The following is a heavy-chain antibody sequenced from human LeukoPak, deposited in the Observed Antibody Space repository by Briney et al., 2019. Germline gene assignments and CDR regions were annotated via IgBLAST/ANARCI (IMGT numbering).Heavy chain of an antibody. Sequence: SEILSLTCTVSGGSISSHYWSWIRQPPGKGLEWIGYIYYSGSTNYNPSLKSRVTISVDTSKNQFSLKLSSVTAADTAVYYCARGKWLQLGYWGQGTLVTVSS. D-gene: IGHD5-24*01. J-gene: IGHJ4*02. CDR2: IYYSGST. CDR3: ARGKWLQLGY. CDR1: GGSISSHY. V-gene: IGHV4-59*11.